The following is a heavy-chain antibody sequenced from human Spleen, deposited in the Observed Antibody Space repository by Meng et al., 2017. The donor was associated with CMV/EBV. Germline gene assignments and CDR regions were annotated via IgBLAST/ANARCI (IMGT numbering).Heavy chain of an antibody. CDR3: VVLRDGYAD. J-gene: IGHJ4*02. CDR2: STNKVHSYTT. CDR1: GFTFNDHY. Sequence: VQLGESGGGLVQPGGSLRLSCAASGFTFNDHYMDWVRQAPGKGLEWVGRSTNKVHSYTTEYAASVKGRFTVSRDDSKNSLYLQMNSLKSEDTAVYYCVVLRDGYADWGQGTLVTVSS. D-gene: IGHD5-18*01. V-gene: IGHV3-72*01.